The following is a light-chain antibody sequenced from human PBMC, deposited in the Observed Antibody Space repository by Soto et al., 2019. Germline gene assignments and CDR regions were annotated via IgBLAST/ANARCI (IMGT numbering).Light chain of an antibody. CDR2: EVT. J-gene: IGLJ1*01. V-gene: IGLV2-23*02. CDR1: SSDVGSYNL. CDR3: CSFAGSSYV. Sequence: QCVLTQPASVSGSPGQSITISCTGTSSDVGSYNLVSWYQQHPGKAPKLMIYEVTRRPSGVSNRFSGSKSDNTASLTISGLQAEDEAEYYCCSFAGSSYVFGAGTEVTVL.